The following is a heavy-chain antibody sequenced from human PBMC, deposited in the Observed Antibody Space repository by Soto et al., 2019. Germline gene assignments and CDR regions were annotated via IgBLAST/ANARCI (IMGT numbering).Heavy chain of an antibody. CDR1: GFMFNAYG. V-gene: IGHV3-30*18. D-gene: IGHD1-1*01. J-gene: IGHJ3*02. CDR2: ISFDGSNQ. Sequence: GGSLRLSCAASGFMFNAYGMHWVRQAPGNGLEWVAVISFDGSNQYYEESVKGRFTISRDNSKNTLYLQMHSLRAEDTAVYFCVKAGTMAGTGTTPRSFDIWGRGTMVTVSS. CDR3: VKAGTMAGTGTTPRSFDI.